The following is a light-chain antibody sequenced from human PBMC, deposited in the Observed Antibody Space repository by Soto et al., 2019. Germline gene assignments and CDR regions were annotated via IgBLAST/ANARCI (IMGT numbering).Light chain of an antibody. CDR3: SSYTTSNSRQIV. V-gene: IGLV2-14*03. J-gene: IGLJ1*01. CDR1: SSDVGGYNY. CDR2: DVT. Sequence: QSALTQPASVSGSPGQSITISCTGTSSDVGGYNYVSWYQHHPGKAPKLIIYDVTNRPSGVSNPFSGSKSGNTASLTISGLQPEDEAYYYCSSYTTSNSRQIVFGTGTKFTVL.